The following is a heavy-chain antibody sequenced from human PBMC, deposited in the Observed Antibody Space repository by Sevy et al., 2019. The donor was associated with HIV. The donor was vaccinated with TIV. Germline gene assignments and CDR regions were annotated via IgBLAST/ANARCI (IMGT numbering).Heavy chain of an antibody. J-gene: IGHJ6*03. CDR3: AKLVVHYYYMDV. CDR2: ISGSGGST. CDR1: GFTFSSYA. D-gene: IGHD3-22*01. Sequence: GGSLRLSCAASGFTFSSYAMSWVRQAPGKGLEWVSAISGSGGSTYYADSVKGRFTISRDNSKNTLYLQMNSLRSEDTAVYYCAKLVVHYYYMDVWGKGTTVTVSS. V-gene: IGHV3-23*01.